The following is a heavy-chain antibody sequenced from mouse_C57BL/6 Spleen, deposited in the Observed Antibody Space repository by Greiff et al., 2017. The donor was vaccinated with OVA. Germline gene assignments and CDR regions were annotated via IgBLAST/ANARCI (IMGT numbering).Heavy chain of an antibody. Sequence: VQLKESGAELVKPGASVKLSCTASGFNIKDYYMHWVKQRTEKSLEWIGRIDPEDGETRYAPKFQGKATITADPSSNTAYLQLSSLTSEDSAVYYCARAPYCDSRRDFAYWGQGTTLTVSS. D-gene: IGHD1-1*01. J-gene: IGHJ2*01. CDR2: IDPEDGET. V-gene: IGHV14-2*01. CDR1: GFNIKDYY. CDR3: ARAPYCDSRRDFAY.